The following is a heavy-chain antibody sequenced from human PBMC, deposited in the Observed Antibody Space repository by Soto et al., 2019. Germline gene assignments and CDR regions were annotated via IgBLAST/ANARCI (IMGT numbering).Heavy chain of an antibody. Sequence: PWGSLRLSCAASGFTFSSYGMHWVRQAPGKGLEWVAVISFDGSNKYYADSVKGRFTISRDNSKNTLYLQMNSLRAEDTAVYYCAKDRRPVAGTPRFDYWGQGTLVTVSS. CDR2: ISFDGSNK. D-gene: IGHD6-19*01. J-gene: IGHJ4*02. CDR1: GFTFSSYG. V-gene: IGHV3-30*18. CDR3: AKDRRPVAGTPRFDY.